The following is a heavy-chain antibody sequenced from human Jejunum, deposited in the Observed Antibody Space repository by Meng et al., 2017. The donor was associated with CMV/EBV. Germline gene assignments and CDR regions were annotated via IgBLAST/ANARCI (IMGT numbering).Heavy chain of an antibody. J-gene: IGHJ4*02. Sequence: QVRLREAGPGLGKPSETLSLTSSVSAGSLISFYWRWIRQPAGKGLGWIGHIYTSGSTNYSPSLKSRVTMSLDTAKNQFSLKVSSVTAADTAVYYCARLSKDGWSTFDYWGQGTLVTVSS. V-gene: IGHV4-4*07. D-gene: IGHD6-19*01. CDR1: AGSLISFY. CDR2: IYTSGST. CDR3: ARLSKDGWSTFDY.